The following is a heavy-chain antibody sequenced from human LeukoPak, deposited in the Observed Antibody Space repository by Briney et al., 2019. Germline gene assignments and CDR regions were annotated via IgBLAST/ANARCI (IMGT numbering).Heavy chain of an antibody. Sequence: GGSLRLSCVDSGFTFSNYAMTWVRQAPGKGLEWVSAISGGGGHTYHTDSVKGRFTVSRDNSRNSLYLQMNSLRAEDTAVYYCAKNFGDGLPFYDYWGQGTLVTVSS. V-gene: IGHV3-23*01. D-gene: IGHD4-17*01. J-gene: IGHJ4*02. CDR3: AKNFGDGLPFYDY. CDR1: GFTFSNYA. CDR2: ISGGGGHT.